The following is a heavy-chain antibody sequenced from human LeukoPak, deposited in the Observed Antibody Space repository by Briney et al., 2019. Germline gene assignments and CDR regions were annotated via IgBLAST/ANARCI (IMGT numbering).Heavy chain of an antibody. CDR1: GFTFSSYA. Sequence: GGSLRLSCAASGFTFSSYAMSWVRQAPGKGLEWVSAISGSGGSTYYADSVKGRFTIPRDNSKNTLYLQMNSVSAEDTAVYYCAKGRYYFDYWGQGTLVTVSS. CDR2: ISGSGGST. CDR3: AKGRYYFDY. J-gene: IGHJ4*02. D-gene: IGHD2-2*01. V-gene: IGHV3-23*01.